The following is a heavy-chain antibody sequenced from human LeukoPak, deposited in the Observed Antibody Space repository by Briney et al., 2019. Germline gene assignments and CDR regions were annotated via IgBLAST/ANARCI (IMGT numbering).Heavy chain of an antibody. V-gene: IGHV4-31*03. CDR2: IYYSGST. D-gene: IGHD2-2*01. J-gene: IGHJ5*02. Sequence: SSETLSLTCTVSGGSISSGGYYWSWIRQHPGKGLEWIGYIYYSGSTYYNPSLKSRVTISVDTSKNQFSLKLSSVTAADTAVYYCARQGYCSGNTCYALFDPWGQGTLVIVSS. CDR3: ARQGYCSGNTCYALFDP. CDR1: GGSISSGGYY.